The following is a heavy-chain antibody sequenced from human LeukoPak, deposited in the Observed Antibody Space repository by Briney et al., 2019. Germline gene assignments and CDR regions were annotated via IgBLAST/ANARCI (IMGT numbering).Heavy chain of an antibody. J-gene: IGHJ4*02. CDR3: ARNYDSSGFRFGY. CDR2: ISSSSSYI. V-gene: IGHV3-21*01. Sequence: GGSLRLSCAASGFTFSSYSMNWVRQAPGKGLEWVSSISSSSSYIYYADSVKGRFTISRDNAKNSLYLQMNSLRAEDTAVYYCARNYDSSGFRFGYWGRGTLVTVSS. CDR1: GFTFSSYS. D-gene: IGHD3-22*01.